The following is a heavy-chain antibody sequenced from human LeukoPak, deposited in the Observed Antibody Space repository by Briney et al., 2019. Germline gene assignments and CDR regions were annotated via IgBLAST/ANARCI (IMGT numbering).Heavy chain of an antibody. Sequence: GGSLRLSCAASGFTFSSYAMSWVRQAPGKGLEWVSAISGSGGSTYYADSVKGRFTISRDNSKNKLYLQMNSLRAEDTAVYYCAKDSTPGSDDPDPYYCYGMDVWGQGTTVTVSS. CDR1: GFTFSSYA. D-gene: IGHD3-10*01. V-gene: IGHV3-23*01. CDR3: AKDSTPGSDDPDPYYCYGMDV. CDR2: ISGSGGST. J-gene: IGHJ6*02.